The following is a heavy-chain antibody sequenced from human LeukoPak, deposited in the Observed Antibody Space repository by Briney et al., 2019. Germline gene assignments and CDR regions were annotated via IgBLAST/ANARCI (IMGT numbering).Heavy chain of an antibody. J-gene: IGHJ4*02. Sequence: SETLSLTCAVYGGSFSGYYWSWIRQPPGKGLEWIGEINHSGSTNYNPSLKSRVTISVDMSKNQFSLKLSSVTAADTAVYYCARGPGYGYNIKRLDYWGQGTLVTVSS. CDR3: ARGPGYGYNIKRLDY. V-gene: IGHV4-34*01. CDR1: GGSFSGYY. D-gene: IGHD5-24*01. CDR2: INHSGST.